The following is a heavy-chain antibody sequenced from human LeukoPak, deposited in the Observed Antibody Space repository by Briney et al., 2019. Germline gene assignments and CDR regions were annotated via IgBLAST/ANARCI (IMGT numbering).Heavy chain of an antibody. CDR2: IIPIFGTA. Sequence: ASVKASCKASGGTFSSYAISWVRQAPGQGLEWMGGIIPIFGTANYAQKFQGRVTITTDESTSTAYMELSSLRSEDTAVYYCASSPVVAATPAWVGGHWFDPWGQGTLVTVSS. V-gene: IGHV1-69*05. CDR1: GGTFSSYA. CDR3: ASSPVVAATPAWVGGHWFDP. J-gene: IGHJ5*02. D-gene: IGHD2-15*01.